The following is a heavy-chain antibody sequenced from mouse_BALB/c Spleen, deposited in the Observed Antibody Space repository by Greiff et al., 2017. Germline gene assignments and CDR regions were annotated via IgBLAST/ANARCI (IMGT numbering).Heavy chain of an antibody. CDR2: IYPGDGDT. J-gene: IGHJ2*01. CDR1: GYTFTSYW. Sequence: QVQLKQSGAELARPGASVKLSCKASGYTFTSYWMQWVKQRPGQGLEWIGAIYPGDGDTRYTQKFKGKATLTADKSSSTAYMQLSSLASEDSAVYYCARDYYGSSYVDFDYWGQGTTLTVSS. CDR3: ARDYYGSSYVDFDY. V-gene: IGHV1-87*01. D-gene: IGHD1-1*01.